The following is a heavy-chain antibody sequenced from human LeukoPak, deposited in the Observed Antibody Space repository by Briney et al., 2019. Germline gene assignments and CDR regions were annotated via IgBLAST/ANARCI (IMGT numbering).Heavy chain of an antibody. J-gene: IGHJ4*02. CDR3: ARLSNEGGSGQTTDDY. D-gene: IGHD2-15*01. Sequence: GGCLRLACAASGLTFRGSAIHSVRQASGKGLEWDGRIRSKANSSATAYAAPVNGRFTISRDDSKNTAFLQMNSLRTEDTAVYYCARLSNEGGSGQTTDDYWGQGTLVTASS. CDR2: IRSKANSSAT. V-gene: IGHV3-73*01. CDR1: GLTFRGSA.